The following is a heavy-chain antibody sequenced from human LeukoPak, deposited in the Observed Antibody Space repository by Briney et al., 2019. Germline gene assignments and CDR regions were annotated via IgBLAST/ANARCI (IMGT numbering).Heavy chain of an antibody. D-gene: IGHD1-26*01. J-gene: IGHJ6*03. CDR1: GFTFNTYN. Sequence: GGSLRLSCAASGFTFNTYNMNWVRQAPGKGLEWVSSITSSSTYTFYADSVKGRFTISRDNAKNSLYLQMNSLRDEDTAIYYCARDPYNGNYGDFYYYYMDVWGKGTTVTISS. CDR3: ARDPYNGNYGDFYYYYMDV. V-gene: IGHV3-21*01. CDR2: ITSSSTYT.